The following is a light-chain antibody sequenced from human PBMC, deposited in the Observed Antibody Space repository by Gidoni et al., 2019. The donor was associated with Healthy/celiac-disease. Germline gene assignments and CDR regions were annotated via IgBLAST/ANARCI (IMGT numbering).Light chain of an antibody. CDR2: DAS. Sequence: DIHITQSPSTLSASVGASLTITCLSSQTISSWLDWYQQKPGKAPKLLIYDASSLESGVPSRFSGSGSGTEFTLTISSLQPDDFATYYCQQYNSYPYTFGQGTKLEIK. V-gene: IGKV1-5*01. CDR3: QQYNSYPYT. J-gene: IGKJ2*01. CDR1: QTISSW.